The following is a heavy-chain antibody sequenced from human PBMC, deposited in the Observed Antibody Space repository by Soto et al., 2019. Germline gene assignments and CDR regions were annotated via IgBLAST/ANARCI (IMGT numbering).Heavy chain of an antibody. CDR1: GGSISSGSYY. J-gene: IGHJ3*02. V-gene: IGHV4-39*01. CDR3: ARQTDSYYTFDAFDI. Sequence: SETLSLTCTVSGGSISSGSYYWDWIRQPPGKGLEWIGNVYYSGSTNYNPPLESRVTISVDTSKNQFSLKLSSVTAADTAVYYCARQTDSYYTFDAFDIWGQGTMVTVSS. D-gene: IGHD3-22*01. CDR2: VYYSGST.